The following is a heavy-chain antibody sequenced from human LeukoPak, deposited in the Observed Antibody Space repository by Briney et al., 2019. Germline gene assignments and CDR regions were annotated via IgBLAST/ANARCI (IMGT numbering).Heavy chain of an antibody. CDR3: AENGPWSLKY. D-gene: IGHD2-15*01. CDR1: GGFISNINW. CDR2: VHQSGVT. V-gene: IGHV4-4*02. Sequence: SGTLSLTCAVSGGFISNINWWSWVRQPPGRGLEWIGEVHQSGVTSYNPSLKSRVTISLDKSNNQFSLKLNSVTAADTAVYFCAENGPWSLKYWGQGTLVTVSS. J-gene: IGHJ4*02.